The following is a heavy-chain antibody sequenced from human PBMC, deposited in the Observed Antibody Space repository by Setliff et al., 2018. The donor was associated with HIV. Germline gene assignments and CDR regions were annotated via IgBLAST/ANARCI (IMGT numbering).Heavy chain of an antibody. CDR1: GGSFSGYY. D-gene: IGHD3-10*01. J-gene: IGHJ5*02. V-gene: IGHV4-34*01. CDR2: INHSGST. CDR3: ARQFMVRGVIITDWFDP. Sequence: SETLSLTCAVDGGSFSGYYWSWIRQPPGKGLEWIGEINHSGSTNYNPSLKSRVTISVDTSKNQFSLKLSSVTAADTAVYYCARQFMVRGVIITDWFDPWGQGTLVTVSS.